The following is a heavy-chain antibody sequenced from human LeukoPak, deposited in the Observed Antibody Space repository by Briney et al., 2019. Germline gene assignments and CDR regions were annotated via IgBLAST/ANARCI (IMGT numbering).Heavy chain of an antibody. V-gene: IGHV1-8*01. CDR3: ARDLGLYDSSGYYSAFDI. CDR2: MNPNSGNT. CDR1: GYTFTSYD. Sequence: GASVKVSCKASGYTFTSYDINWVRQATGQGLEWMGWMNPNSGNTGYAQKFQGRVTMTRNTSISTAYMELSSLRSEDTAVYYCARDLGLYDSSGYYSAFDIWGQGTMVTVSS. D-gene: IGHD3-22*01. J-gene: IGHJ3*02.